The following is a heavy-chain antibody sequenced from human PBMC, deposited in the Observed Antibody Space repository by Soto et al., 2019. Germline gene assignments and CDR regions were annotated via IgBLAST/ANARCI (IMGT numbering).Heavy chain of an antibody. Sequence: GGSLRLSCAASGFTFSDYYMSWIRQAPWKGLEWVSYISSSGSTIYYADSVKGRFTISRDNAKNSLYLQMNSLRAEDKAVYYCESPKPGYNYYYYYMDVWGKGTTVTVS. CDR2: ISSSGSTI. D-gene: IGHD5-12*01. V-gene: IGHV3-11*01. J-gene: IGHJ6*03. CDR1: GFTFSDYY. CDR3: ESPKPGYNYYYYYMDV.